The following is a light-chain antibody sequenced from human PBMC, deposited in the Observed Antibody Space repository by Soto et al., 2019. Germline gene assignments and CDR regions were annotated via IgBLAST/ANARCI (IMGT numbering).Light chain of an antibody. V-gene: IGKV3-11*01. CDR3: QQRSNWPPYT. CDR1: QSVSSY. J-gene: IGKJ5*01. CDR2: DAS. Sequence: EIVLTQSPATLSLSPGERATLSCRASQSVSSYLAWYQQKPGQAPRLLIYDASNRATGIPARFSGSGSGPVFTLTTSSLEPEDFAGYYCQQRSNWPPYTFGQGTRLEIK.